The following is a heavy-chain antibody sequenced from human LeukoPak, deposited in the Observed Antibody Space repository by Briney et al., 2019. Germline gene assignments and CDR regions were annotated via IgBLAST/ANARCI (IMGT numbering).Heavy chain of an antibody. Sequence: PGGSLRLSCAASGFTLTSYWMHWVRQAPGKGLVWVSRINGDATSTSYADSVKVRFTISRDNAKNSLYLQMNSLRAEGTALYHCARARRFMDHEGNLLDYWGQGTLVTVSS. CDR3: ARARRFMDHEGNLLDY. J-gene: IGHJ4*02. CDR1: GFTLTSYW. CDR2: INGDATST. V-gene: IGHV3-74*01. D-gene: IGHD3/OR15-3a*01.